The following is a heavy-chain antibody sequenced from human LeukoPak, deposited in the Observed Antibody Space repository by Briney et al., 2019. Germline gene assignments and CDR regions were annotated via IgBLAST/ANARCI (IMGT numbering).Heavy chain of an antibody. V-gene: IGHV1-18*01. D-gene: IGHD6-13*01. CDR2: ISAYNGNT. Sequence: ASVKVSCKASGGTFSSYAISWVRQAPGQGLEWMGWISAYNGNTNYAQKLQGRVTMTTDTSTSTAYMELRSLRSDDTAVYYCARAPPSYSSSWSYYFDYWGQGTLVTVSS. CDR1: GGTFSSYA. J-gene: IGHJ4*02. CDR3: ARAPPSYSSSWSYYFDY.